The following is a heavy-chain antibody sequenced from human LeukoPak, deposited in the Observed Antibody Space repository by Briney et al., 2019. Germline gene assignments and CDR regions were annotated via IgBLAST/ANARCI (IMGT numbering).Heavy chain of an antibody. Sequence: PSETLSLTCAVYGGTFSGYYWSWIRQPPGKGLEWIGEINHSGSTNYNPSLKSRVTISVDTSKNQFSLKLSSVTAADTAVYYCARREDTAMVTPYYFDYWGQGTLVTVSS. CDR2: INHSGST. D-gene: IGHD5-18*01. V-gene: IGHV4-34*01. CDR3: ARREDTAMVTPYYFDY. J-gene: IGHJ4*02. CDR1: GGTFSGYY.